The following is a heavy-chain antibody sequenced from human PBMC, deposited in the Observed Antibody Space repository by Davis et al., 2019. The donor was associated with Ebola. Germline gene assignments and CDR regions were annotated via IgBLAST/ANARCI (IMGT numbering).Heavy chain of an antibody. CDR3: ARDLTYSSSWYLYGMDV. CDR1: GFTFSSYS. CDR2: ISSSSSYI. Sequence: GGSLRLSCAASGFTFSSYSMNWVRQAPGKGLEWVSSISSSSSYIYYADSVKGRFTISRDNAKNSLYLQMNSLRAEDTAVYYCARDLTYSSSWYLYGMDVWGKGTTVTVSS. V-gene: IGHV3-21*01. D-gene: IGHD6-13*01. J-gene: IGHJ6*04.